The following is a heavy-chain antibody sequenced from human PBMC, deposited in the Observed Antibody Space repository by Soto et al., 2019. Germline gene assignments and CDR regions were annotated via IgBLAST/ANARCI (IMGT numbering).Heavy chain of an antibody. D-gene: IGHD4-17*01. CDR1: GYNFSSSW. V-gene: IGHV5-51*01. CDR2: IYPGDSDA. Sequence: GESLKISCKGSGYNFSSSWIGWVRQIPGKGLEWMGIIYPGDSDARYSPSFQGQVTISADKSINTAYLQWSSLKASDTAMYYCGRHPYGDYDIMDVWGQGTTVTSP. J-gene: IGHJ6*02. CDR3: GRHPYGDYDIMDV.